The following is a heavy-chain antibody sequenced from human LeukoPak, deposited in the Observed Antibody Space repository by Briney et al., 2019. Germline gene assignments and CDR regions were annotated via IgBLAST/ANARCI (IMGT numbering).Heavy chain of an antibody. D-gene: IGHD7-27*01. J-gene: IGHJ4*02. CDR1: GYSISSGYH. CDR2: VYRSGTT. Sequence: PSETLSLTCAVSGYSISSGYHWGWIRQPPGKGLEWIGSVYRSGTTYYDPSLKSRVTISVDTSNNQISLKVRSVTAADTAMYYCARENWVFDYWGQGILVTVSS. CDR3: ARENWVFDY. V-gene: IGHV4-38-2*02.